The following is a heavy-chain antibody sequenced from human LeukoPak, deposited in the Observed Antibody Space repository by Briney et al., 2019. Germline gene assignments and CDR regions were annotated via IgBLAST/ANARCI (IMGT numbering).Heavy chain of an antibody. CDR2: ISSSGSTI. J-gene: IGHJ4*02. CDR1: GGSFSDYY. D-gene: IGHD6-13*01. CDR3: ARDRDYSSSCPDY. Sequence: LSLTCAVYGGSFSDYYMSLIRQAPGKGLEWVSYISSSGSTIYYADSVKGRFTISRDNAKNSLYLQMNSLRAEDTAVYYCARDRDYSSSCPDYWGQGTLVTVSS. V-gene: IGHV3-11*01.